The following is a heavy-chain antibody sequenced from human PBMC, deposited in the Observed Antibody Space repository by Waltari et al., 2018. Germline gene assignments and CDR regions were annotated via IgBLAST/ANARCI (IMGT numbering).Heavy chain of an antibody. V-gene: IGHV3-48*04. J-gene: IGHJ6*03. CDR1: GFTFSSYS. Sequence: EVQLVESGGGLVQPGGSLRLSCAASGFTFSSYSMNWVRQAPGKGVEWVSYISSSSSTIYYADSVKGRFTISRDNAKNSLYLQMNSLRAEDTAVYYCAAQDSGDYYYYYMDVWGKGTTVTVSS. CDR2: ISSSSSTI. CDR3: AAQDSGDYYYYYMDV.